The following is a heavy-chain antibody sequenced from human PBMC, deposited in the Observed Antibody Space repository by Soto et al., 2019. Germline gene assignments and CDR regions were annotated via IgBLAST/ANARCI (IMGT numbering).Heavy chain of an antibody. CDR3: ASGVYCGGDCYSDAGY. D-gene: IGHD2-21*02. CDR1: GGTFSSYT. V-gene: IGHV1-69*02. J-gene: IGHJ4*02. CDR2: IIPILGIA. Sequence: QVQLVQSGAEVKKPGSSVKVSCKASGGTFSSYTISWVRQAPGQGLEWMGRIIPILGIANYAQKFQGRVTITTDKSPSTAYMELRSLISEDTAVYYCASGVYCGGDCYSDAGYWGQGTLVTVSS.